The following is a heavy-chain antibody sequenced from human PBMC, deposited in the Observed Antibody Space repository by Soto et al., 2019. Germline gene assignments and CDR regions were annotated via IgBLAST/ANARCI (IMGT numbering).Heavy chain of an antibody. D-gene: IGHD6-19*01. V-gene: IGHV4-59*08. Sequence: SETLSLTCTVSGGSISSYYWSWIRQPPGKGLEWIGYIYYSGSTNYNPSLKSRVTISVDTSKNQFSLKLSSVTAADTAVYYCASSAVAGTSPDYYFDYWGQGTLVTSPQ. CDR3: ASSAVAGTSPDYYFDY. CDR1: GGSISSYY. CDR2: IYYSGST. J-gene: IGHJ4*02.